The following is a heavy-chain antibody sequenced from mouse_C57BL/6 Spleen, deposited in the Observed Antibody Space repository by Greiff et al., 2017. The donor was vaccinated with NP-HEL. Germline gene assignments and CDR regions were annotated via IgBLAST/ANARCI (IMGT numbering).Heavy chain of an antibody. Sequence: VQLQQPGAELVMPGASVKLSCKASGYTFTTYWMHWVKQRPGQGLEWIGEIDPSDSYTNYNQKFKGKSTLTVDKSSSTAYMQLSSLTSEDSAVYYCARGGYFGDFDYWGQGTTLTVSS. D-gene: IGHD2-3*01. V-gene: IGHV1-69*01. CDR3: ARGGYFGDFDY. CDR1: GYTFTTYW. J-gene: IGHJ2*01. CDR2: IDPSDSYT.